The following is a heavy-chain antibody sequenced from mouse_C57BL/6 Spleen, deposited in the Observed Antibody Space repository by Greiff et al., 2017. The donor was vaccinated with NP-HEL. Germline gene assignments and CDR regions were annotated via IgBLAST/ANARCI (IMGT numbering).Heavy chain of an antibody. V-gene: IGHV1-54*01. J-gene: IGHJ2*01. CDR2: INPGSGGT. D-gene: IGHD1-1*01. CDR1: GYAFTNYL. CDR3: AREVYYYGSPYFDY. Sequence: VQLQQSGAELVRPGTSVKVSCKASGYAFTNYLIEWVKQRPGQGLEWIGVINPGSGGTNYNEKFKGKATLTADKSSSTAYMQLSSLTSEDSAVYFCAREVYYYGSPYFDYWGQGTTLTVSS.